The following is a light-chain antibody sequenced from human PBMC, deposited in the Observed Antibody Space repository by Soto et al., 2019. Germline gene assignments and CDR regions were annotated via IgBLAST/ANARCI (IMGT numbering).Light chain of an antibody. CDR3: HQYDSWT. CDR2: GAS. Sequence: PGERATLYCRASQFFGSDYLAWYQQKPGQPPRLLIYGASRRATGIPDRFSGSGSGTAFTLTISGLEPEDLAVYYCHQYDSWTFGQGTKVDIK. CDR1: QFFGSDY. V-gene: IGKV3-20*01. J-gene: IGKJ1*01.